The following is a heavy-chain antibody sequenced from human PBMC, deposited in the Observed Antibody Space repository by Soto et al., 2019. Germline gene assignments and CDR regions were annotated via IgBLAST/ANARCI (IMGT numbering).Heavy chain of an antibody. V-gene: IGHV3-72*01. CDR1: GFTFSDHY. CDR2: IRKKVNSYTT. CDR3: ARVDDSRTYIPFDH. D-gene: IGHD3-16*01. J-gene: IGHJ4*02. Sequence: GGSLRLSCAASGFTFSDHYMDWVRRTPGKGLEWVGRIRKKVNSYTTEYAASVKGRFTISRDDSENSLYLQMNSLKIEDTAVYYCARVDDSRTYIPFDHWGQGTLVTVSS.